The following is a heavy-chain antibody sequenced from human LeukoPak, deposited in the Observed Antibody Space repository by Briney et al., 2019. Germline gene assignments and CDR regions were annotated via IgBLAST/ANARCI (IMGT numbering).Heavy chain of an antibody. CDR3: CGVPPSSYYYYYMDV. Sequence: GGSLRLSCAASGFTFSSYAMSWVRQAPGKGLEWVSAISGSGGSTYYADSVKGQFTISRDNSKNTLYLQMNSLRAEDTAVYYCCGVPPSSYYYYYMDVWGKGTTVTVSS. V-gene: IGHV3-23*01. CDR1: GFTFSSYA. CDR2: ISGSGGST. J-gene: IGHJ6*03. D-gene: IGHD1-26*01.